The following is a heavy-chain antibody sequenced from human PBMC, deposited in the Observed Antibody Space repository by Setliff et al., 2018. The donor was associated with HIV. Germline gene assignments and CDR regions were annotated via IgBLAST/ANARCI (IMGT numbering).Heavy chain of an antibody. V-gene: IGHV4-39*01. CDR3: ARLSGDYYYFDY. CDR1: GGYVSSKGYY. J-gene: IGHJ4*03. D-gene: IGHD2-21*02. CDR2: MYYSGNT. Sequence: SETLSLTCNVSGGYVSSKGYYWAWIRQPPGKGLEGIGTMYYSGNTYCSPSLKSRVTITADSSKNQLCLKLTSVTAADTAVYYCARLSGDYYYFDYWGQGTTVTVSS.